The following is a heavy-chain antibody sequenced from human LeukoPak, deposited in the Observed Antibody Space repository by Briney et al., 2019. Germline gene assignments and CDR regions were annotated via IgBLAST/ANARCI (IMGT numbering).Heavy chain of an antibody. D-gene: IGHD6-19*01. Sequence: PGGSLRLSCAASGFTFNSYAMSWVRQAPGKGLLWVSPINPDGTVTTYADSVKGRFTISRDNAKNTLYLQMNSLRAEDTAVYYCVRDSPSGFFDLWGRGTLVTVSS. V-gene: IGHV3-74*01. J-gene: IGHJ2*01. CDR3: VRDSPSGFFDL. CDR1: GFTFNSYA. CDR2: INPDGTVT.